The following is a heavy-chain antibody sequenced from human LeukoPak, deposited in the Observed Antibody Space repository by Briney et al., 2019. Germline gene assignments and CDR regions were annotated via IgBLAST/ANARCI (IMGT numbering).Heavy chain of an antibody. J-gene: IGHJ1*01. CDR1: GYTFINYY. CDR2: INPSGGST. Sequence: ASVKVSCKASGYTFINYYMHWVRQAPGQGLQWMGIINPSGGSTSYAQKFQGRVTMTRDTSTSTVYMELSSLRSEDTAVYYCARDESTSILWWWGQGTLVTVSS. V-gene: IGHV1-46*01. D-gene: IGHD2-21*01. CDR3: ARDESTSILWW.